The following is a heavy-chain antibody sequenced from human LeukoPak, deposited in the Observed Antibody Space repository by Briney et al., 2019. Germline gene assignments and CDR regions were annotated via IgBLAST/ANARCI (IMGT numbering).Heavy chain of an antibody. D-gene: IGHD4-17*01. CDR3: ARDPNGDYIGTFDM. Sequence: GGSLRLSCAASGFTVSGNYMSWVRQAPGKGLEWVSATYSGGSTYYADSVKGRFTISRDNSKNTLYLQMNSLRVEDTAMYFCARDPNGDYIGTFDMWGRGTMVSVSS. CDR1: GFTVSGNY. J-gene: IGHJ3*02. CDR2: TYSGGST. V-gene: IGHV3-66*01.